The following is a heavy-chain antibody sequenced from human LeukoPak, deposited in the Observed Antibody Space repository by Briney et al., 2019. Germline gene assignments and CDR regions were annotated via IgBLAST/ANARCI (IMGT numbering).Heavy chain of an antibody. Sequence: SDTLSLTCTVSGGSISSSSYYWGWIRQPPGKGLEWIGSIYYSGSTYSNPSLKSRVTISVDTSKNQFSLKLSSVTAADTAVYYCARVRKRPNGLFFISWFDPWGQGTLVTVSS. J-gene: IGHJ5*02. CDR2: IYYSGST. CDR1: GGSISSSSYY. CDR3: ARVRKRPNGLFFISWFDP. D-gene: IGHD2-21*01. V-gene: IGHV4-39*07.